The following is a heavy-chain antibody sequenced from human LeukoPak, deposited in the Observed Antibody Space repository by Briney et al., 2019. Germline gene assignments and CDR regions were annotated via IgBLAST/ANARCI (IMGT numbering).Heavy chain of an antibody. CDR1: GFTFSSYW. Sequence: GGSLRLSCAASGFTFSSYWMSWVRQAPGKGLEWVANIKQDGSEKHYVDSVKGRFTISRDNAKNTLYLQMNSLRTEDTAVYYCVRDRGDGYNQIDYWGQGTLVTVSS. D-gene: IGHD5-24*01. V-gene: IGHV3-7*01. CDR2: IKQDGSEK. CDR3: VRDRGDGYNQIDY. J-gene: IGHJ4*02.